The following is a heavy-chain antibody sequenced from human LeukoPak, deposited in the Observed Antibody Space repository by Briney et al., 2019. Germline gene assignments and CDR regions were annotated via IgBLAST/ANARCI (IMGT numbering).Heavy chain of an antibody. J-gene: IGHJ3*02. CDR1: GGTVRSGRYH. V-gene: IGHV4-61*01. CDR2: IYYSGST. Sequence: AETLSLTCTVSGGTVRSGRYHWSWIRQPPGKGLEWIGYIYYSGSTNYNPPLKSPVTISVDTSKNQFSLKRSSVTAADTAVYYCARVTVSTPGDAFDIWGQETMVTISS. D-gene: IGHD4-17*01. CDR3: ARVTVSTPGDAFDI.